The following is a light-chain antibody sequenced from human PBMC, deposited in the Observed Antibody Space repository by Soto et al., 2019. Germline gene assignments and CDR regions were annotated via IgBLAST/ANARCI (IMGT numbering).Light chain of an antibody. CDR3: QQCNSWPPVT. Sequence: EIVMTQSPATLSVSPGERATLSCKASQSINSNLAWYQQKPGQAPRLLIYGASTRATGIPARFSGSGSGTDFTLTISSLQSEDSAVYFCQQCNSWPPVTFGQGTKVDIK. CDR1: QSINSN. V-gene: IGKV3-15*01. CDR2: GAS. J-gene: IGKJ1*01.